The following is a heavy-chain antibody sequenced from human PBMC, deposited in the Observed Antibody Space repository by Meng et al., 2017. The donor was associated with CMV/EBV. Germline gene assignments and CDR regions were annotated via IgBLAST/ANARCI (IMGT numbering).Heavy chain of an antibody. CDR2: IWYDGSNK. CDR3: AKELSSSWPYYYGMDV. V-gene: IGHV3-33*06. Sequence: LSLTCAASGFIFSNYAMSWVRQAPGKGLEWVAVIWYDGSNKYYADSVKGRFTISRDNSKNTLYLQMNSLRAEDTAVYYCAKELSSSWPYYYGMDVWGQGTTVTVSS. D-gene: IGHD6-13*01. CDR1: GFIFSNYA. J-gene: IGHJ6*02.